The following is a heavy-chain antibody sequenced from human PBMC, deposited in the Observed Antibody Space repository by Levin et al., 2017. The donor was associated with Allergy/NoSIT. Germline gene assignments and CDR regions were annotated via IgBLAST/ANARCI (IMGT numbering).Heavy chain of an antibody. Sequence: GGSLRLSCAASGFTFDDYTMHWVRQAPGKGLEWVSLISWDGGSTYYADSVKGRFTISRDNSKNSLYLQMNSLRTEDTALYYCAKEYGAGGYFDYWGQGTLVTVSS. J-gene: IGHJ4*02. CDR3: AKEYGAGGYFDY. D-gene: IGHD1-26*01. V-gene: IGHV3-43*01. CDR2: ISWDGGST. CDR1: GFTFDDYT.